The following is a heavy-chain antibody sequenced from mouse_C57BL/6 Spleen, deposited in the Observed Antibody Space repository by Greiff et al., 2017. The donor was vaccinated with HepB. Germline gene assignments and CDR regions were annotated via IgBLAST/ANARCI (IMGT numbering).Heavy chain of an antibody. CDR3: ARSTTVVEGGYFDV. Sequence: EVKLVESGPELVKPGASVKISCKASGYSFTDYNMNWVKQSNGKSLEWIGVINPNYGTTSYNQKFKGKATLTVDQSSSTAYMQLNSLTSEDSAVYYCARSTTVVEGGYFDVWGTGTTVTVSS. CDR1: GYSFTDYN. V-gene: IGHV1-39*01. D-gene: IGHD1-1*01. CDR2: INPNYGTT. J-gene: IGHJ1*03.